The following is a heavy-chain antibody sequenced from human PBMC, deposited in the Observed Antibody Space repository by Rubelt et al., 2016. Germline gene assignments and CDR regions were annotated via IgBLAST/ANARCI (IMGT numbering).Heavy chain of an antibody. J-gene: IGHJ4*02. CDR2: LNTNTGNP. CDR3: ARGMRWFGENY. CDR1: GYTFTSYA. D-gene: IGHD3-10*01. Sequence: QVQLVQSGSELKKPGASVKVSCKASGYTFTSYAMNWVRQAPGQGLEWMGWLNTNTGNPTYAQGVTGRFGFSLGTSVRTAYLQSSSLKAEDTAVYYCARGMRWFGENYWGQGTLVTVSS. V-gene: IGHV7-4-1*02.